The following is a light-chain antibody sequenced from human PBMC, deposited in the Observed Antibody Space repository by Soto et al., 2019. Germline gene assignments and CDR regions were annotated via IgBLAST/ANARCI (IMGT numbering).Light chain of an antibody. CDR3: CSYAGSPFYV. J-gene: IGLJ1*01. CDR2: DVS. V-gene: IGLV2-11*01. Sequence: QSVLTPPRSVSGCPGQSVTXSCTXTSNDVGGYEYVSWYQQHPGKAPKLXXYDVSKRPSGVPDRFSGSRSGNTASLTISGLQTEDEADYYCCSYAGSPFYVFGIGTKVTVL. CDR1: SNDVGGYEY.